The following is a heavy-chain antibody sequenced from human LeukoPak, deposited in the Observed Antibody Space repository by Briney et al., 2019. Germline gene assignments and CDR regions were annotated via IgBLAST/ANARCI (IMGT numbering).Heavy chain of an antibody. CDR3: ARLINSKTSHLRADGMDV. J-gene: IGHJ6*02. CDR2: IIPILGIA. V-gene: IGHV1-69*04. Sequence: SVKVSCKASGGTFSSYAISWVRQAPAQGLEWMGRIIPILGIANYAQKFQGRVTITADKSTSTAYMDLSSLRSEDTAVYYCARLINSKTSHLRADGMDVWGQGTTVTVSS. D-gene: IGHD1-1*01. CDR1: GGTFSSYA.